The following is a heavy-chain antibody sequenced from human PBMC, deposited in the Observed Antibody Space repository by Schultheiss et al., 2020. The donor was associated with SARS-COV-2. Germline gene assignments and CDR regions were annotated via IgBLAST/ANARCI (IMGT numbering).Heavy chain of an antibody. CDR3: ARVGPYYYGMDV. CDR1: GGSISSYY. J-gene: IGHJ6*02. CDR2: IYYSGST. Sequence: SQTLSLTCTVSGGSISSYYWSWIRQPAGKGLEWIGYIYYSGSTNYNPSLKSRVTISVDTSKNQFSLKLSSVTAADTAVYYCARVGPYYYGMDVWGQGTTVTVSS. V-gene: IGHV4-59*01.